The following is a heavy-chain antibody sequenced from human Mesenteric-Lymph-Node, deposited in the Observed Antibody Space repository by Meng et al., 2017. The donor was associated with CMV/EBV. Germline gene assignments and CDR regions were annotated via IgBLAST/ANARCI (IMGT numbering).Heavy chain of an antibody. V-gene: IGHV3-74*01. CDR1: GFTFSSYW. J-gene: IGHJ6*02. CDR2: IDSDGSST. D-gene: IGHD2-15*01. Sequence: GGSLRLSCTVSGFTFSSYWMNWVRQGPGKGLVWVSRIDSDGSSTTYADSVKGRFTVSRDNSKNTVYLQMNSLRAEDTAVYYCARGASGGISFYYGTDVWGQGTTVTVSS. CDR3: ARGASGGISFYYGTDV.